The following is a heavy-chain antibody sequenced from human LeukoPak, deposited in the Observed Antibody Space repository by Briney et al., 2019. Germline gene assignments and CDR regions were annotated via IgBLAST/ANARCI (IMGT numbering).Heavy chain of an antibody. CDR3: ARHGGEGVNQEFDY. J-gene: IGHJ4*02. V-gene: IGHV5-10-1*01. CDR1: YSLNNFW. D-gene: IGHD2-8*01. Sequence: TGEALEILLCSSWYSLNNFWHAWGRQRPRKGPGRGGRYDPSDSYTNYSTSCEGHVTLSADKSISSAYLQWSSLKASDTAIYYCARHGGEGVNQEFDYWGQGTLVTVSS. CDR2: YDPSDSYT.